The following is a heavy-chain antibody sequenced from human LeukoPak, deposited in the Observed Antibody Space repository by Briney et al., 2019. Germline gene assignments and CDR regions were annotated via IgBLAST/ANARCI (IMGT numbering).Heavy chain of an antibody. Sequence: PGGSLRLSCAASGFTFSSYGMHWVRQAPGKGLVWVSRIYSDGSSTIYADSVKGRFTISRDKAKNTMYLQMNSLRAEDTAVYYCARARMVRGDVPPGYWGQGTLVTV. V-gene: IGHV3-74*01. CDR3: ARARMVRGDVPPGY. CDR2: IYSDGSST. D-gene: IGHD3-10*01. J-gene: IGHJ4*02. CDR1: GFTFSSYG.